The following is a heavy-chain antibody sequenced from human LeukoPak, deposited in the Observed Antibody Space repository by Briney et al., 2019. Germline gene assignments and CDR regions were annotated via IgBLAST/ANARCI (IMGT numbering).Heavy chain of an antibody. D-gene: IGHD2-2*02. V-gene: IGHV5-51*01. J-gene: IGHJ1*01. CDR2: IYPGDSDT. Sequence: KPGESLKISCKGSGYSFTSYWIGCVRQMPGKGREWMGIIYPGDSDTRYSPSFQGHVTSSGDKSIRPAYLQWSSLTASDTAMYYCARQVEYCSSTSCYNFQHWGQGTLVTVSS. CDR1: GYSFTSYW. CDR3: ARQVEYCSSTSCYNFQH.